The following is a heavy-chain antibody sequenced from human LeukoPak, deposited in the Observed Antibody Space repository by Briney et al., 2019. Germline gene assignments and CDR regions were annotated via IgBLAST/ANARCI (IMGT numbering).Heavy chain of an antibody. CDR2: FDPEDGET. CDR1: GYTLTELS. D-gene: IGHD3-10*01. Sequence: GASVKVSCKVSGYTLTELSMHWVRQAPGKGLEWMGGFDPEDGETIYAQKFQGRVTMTEDTSTDTAYMELSSLRSEDTAVYYCTTADQSYYGSGSYEPWGQGTLVTVSS. CDR3: TTADQSYYGSGSYEP. V-gene: IGHV1-24*01. J-gene: IGHJ5*02.